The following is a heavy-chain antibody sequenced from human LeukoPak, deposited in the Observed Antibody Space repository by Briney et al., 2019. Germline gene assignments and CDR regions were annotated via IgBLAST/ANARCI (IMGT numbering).Heavy chain of an antibody. V-gene: IGHV3-73*01. CDR1: GFTFSGSA. Sequence: GGSLRLSCAASGFTFSGSAMHWVRQASGKGLEWVGRIRSKANSYATAYAASVKGRFTISRDDSKNTAYLQMNSLKTEDTAVYYCTRGSPSYSGSPEAFDIWGQGTMVTVSS. CDR2: IRSKANSYAT. CDR3: TRGSPSYSGSPEAFDI. J-gene: IGHJ3*02. D-gene: IGHD1-26*01.